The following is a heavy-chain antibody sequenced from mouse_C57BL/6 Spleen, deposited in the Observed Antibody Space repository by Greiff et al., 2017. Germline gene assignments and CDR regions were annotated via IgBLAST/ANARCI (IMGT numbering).Heavy chain of an antibody. CDR1: GYTFTDYE. CDR3: TRGRLLYAMDY. V-gene: IGHV1-15*01. Sequence: VQLQQSGAELVRPGASVTLSCKASGYTFTDYEMHWVKQTPVHGLEWIGAIDPETGGTAYNQKFKGKAILTADKSSSTAYMELRSLTSEDSAVYYCTRGRLLYAMDYWGQGTSVTVSS. CDR2: IDPETGGT. J-gene: IGHJ4*01. D-gene: IGHD1-1*01.